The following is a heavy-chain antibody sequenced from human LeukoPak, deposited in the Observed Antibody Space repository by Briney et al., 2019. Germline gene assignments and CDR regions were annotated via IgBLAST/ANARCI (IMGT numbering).Heavy chain of an antibody. V-gene: IGHV3-7*01. Sequence: GGSLRLSCAASGFTFSSYAMTWVRQAPGKGLEWVANIKQDGSEKNYVDSVKGRFTISRDNAKNSLFLQMNSLRAEDTAVYYCAAGDYFDYWGQGALVAVSS. CDR2: IKQDGSEK. CDR3: AAGDYFDY. CDR1: GFTFSSYA. J-gene: IGHJ4*02. D-gene: IGHD7-27*01.